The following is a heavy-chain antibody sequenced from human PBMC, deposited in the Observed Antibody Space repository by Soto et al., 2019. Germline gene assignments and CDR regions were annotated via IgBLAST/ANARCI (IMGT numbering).Heavy chain of an antibody. Sequence: EVQLLESGGGLVQPGGSLRLSCAASGFTFISYAMSWVRQAPGKGLEWVSAISGSGGSTYYADSVKGRFTISTDNSKNTLQLQMIGPRAADTAVYYSAKASGWFGEFDYWGQGTLVTVSS. D-gene: IGHD3-10*01. CDR3: AKASGWFGEFDY. CDR2: ISGSGGST. J-gene: IGHJ4*02. V-gene: IGHV3-23*01. CDR1: GFTFISYA.